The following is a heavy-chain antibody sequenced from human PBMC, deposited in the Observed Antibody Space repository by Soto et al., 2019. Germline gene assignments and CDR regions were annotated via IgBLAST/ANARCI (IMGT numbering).Heavy chain of an antibody. V-gene: IGHV4-31*03. CDR1: GGSISSGGYY. J-gene: IGHJ5*02. CDR2: IYHSGST. CDR3: AREAAGILNWFDP. D-gene: IGHD6-25*01. Sequence: QVQLQESRPGLVKPSQTLSLTCTVSGGSISSGGYYWSWIRQHPGKGLEWIGYIYHSGSTYYNPSLKSRVTISVDTSKNQFSLKLSSVTVADRAVYYCAREAAGILNWFDPWGQGTLVTVSS.